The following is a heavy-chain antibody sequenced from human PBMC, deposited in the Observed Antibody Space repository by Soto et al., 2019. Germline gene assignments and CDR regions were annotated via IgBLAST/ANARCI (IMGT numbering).Heavy chain of an antibody. CDR2: IYYSGSS. Sequence: QVQLQESGPGLVKPSETLSLTCTVSGGSIGNSYWSWIRQSPGKGLEWIGYIYYSGSSNYNPSLKIRVSISVDTSKNQCSRKLSSVTAADTAVYYCARHSSSWPIFDYWGQGTLVIVSS. V-gene: IGHV4-59*08. D-gene: IGHD6-13*01. CDR3: ARHSSSWPIFDY. J-gene: IGHJ4*02. CDR1: GGSIGNSY.